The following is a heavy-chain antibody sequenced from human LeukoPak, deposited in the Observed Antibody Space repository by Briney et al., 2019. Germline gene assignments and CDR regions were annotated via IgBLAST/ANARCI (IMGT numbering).Heavy chain of an antibody. CDR2: ISSSGGST. J-gene: IGHJ3*02. V-gene: IGHV3-64D*06. Sequence: GGSLRLSCAASGFTFSRYAMHWVRQAPGKGLEYVSAISSSGGSTYYADSVKGRFTISRDNSKDTLYLQMSSLRAEDTTVYYCVKSAGFDWLSPLDAFDIWGQGTMVTVSS. CDR1: GFTFSRYA. CDR3: VKSAGFDWLSPLDAFDI. D-gene: IGHD3-9*01.